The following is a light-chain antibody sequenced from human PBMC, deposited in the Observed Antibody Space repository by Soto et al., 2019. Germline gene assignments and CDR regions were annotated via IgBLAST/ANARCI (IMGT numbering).Light chain of an antibody. CDR3: MQALQTTIT. CDR2: LGS. CDR1: QSLLHSNGYNY. J-gene: IGKJ5*01. Sequence: DIVMTQSPLSLPVTPGEPASISCRSSQSLLHSNGYNYLDWYLQKPGQSPQLLIYLGSNRASGVPDRFRGSGSGTDFTLKISRVEAEDVGVYYCMQALQTTITFYHGTRLEIK. V-gene: IGKV2-28*01.